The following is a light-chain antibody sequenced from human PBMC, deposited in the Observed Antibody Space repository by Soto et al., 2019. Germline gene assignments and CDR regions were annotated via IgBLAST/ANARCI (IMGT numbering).Light chain of an antibody. CDR1: QSLTNPY. Sequence: VLTQSPGTLSLSPGDTATLFCRARQSLTNPYIAWYQQKPRQAPRLLLYDISSRATGIPDRFSGSGSGTEFTLTISSLQSEDFAVYYCQQYNNWPPRTFGQGTKVDIK. CDR2: DIS. J-gene: IGKJ1*01. CDR3: QQYNNWPPRT. V-gene: IGKV3D-15*01.